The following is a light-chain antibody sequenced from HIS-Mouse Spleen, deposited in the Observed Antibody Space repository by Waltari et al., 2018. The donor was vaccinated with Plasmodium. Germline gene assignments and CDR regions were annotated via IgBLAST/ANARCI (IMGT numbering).Light chain of an antibody. J-gene: IGLJ3*02. CDR3: CSYAGSSTWV. CDR1: RSDVGSYTL. CDR2: EGS. V-gene: IGLV2-23*01. Sequence: QSALTQPASVSGSPGQSITISCTGTRSDVGSYTLVSWYQQHPGKAPKLMIYEGSKRPSGVSNRFSGSKSGNTASLTISGLQAEDEADYYCCSYAGSSTWVFGGRTKLTVL.